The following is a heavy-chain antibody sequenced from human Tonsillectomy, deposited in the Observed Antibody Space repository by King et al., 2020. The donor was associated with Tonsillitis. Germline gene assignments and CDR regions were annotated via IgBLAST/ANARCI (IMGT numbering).Heavy chain of an antibody. CDR2: ISGIGGGT. CDR3: AKDLEGGSSPPLDY. CDR1: GFTFISNA. D-gene: IGHD2-15*01. V-gene: IGHV3-23*04. J-gene: IGHJ4*02. Sequence: QLVQSGGGLVQPGGSLRLSSSASGFTFISNAMSWCRQAPGKGLEWVSAISGIGGGTYYADSVKGRFTISRDNSNNTLYLQMNSLRADDTAVYYCAKDLEGGSSPPLDYWGQGTLVTVSS.